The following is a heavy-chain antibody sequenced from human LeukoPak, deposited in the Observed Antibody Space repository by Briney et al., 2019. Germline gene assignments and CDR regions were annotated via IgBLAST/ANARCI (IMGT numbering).Heavy chain of an antibody. J-gene: IGHJ4*02. CDR2: ISDNGGTA. V-gene: IGHV3-23*01. Sequence: GGSLRLSCAASQFMFSTYAMYGVRQPPGKGLEWVSGISDNGGTAYYADSVKGRFTISRDNSKNMLYLHMNSLRAEDTAVYYCAKRGPVTGTKYFDYWGQGTLVTVSS. D-gene: IGHD6-19*01. CDR3: AKRGPVTGTKYFDY. CDR1: QFMFSTYA.